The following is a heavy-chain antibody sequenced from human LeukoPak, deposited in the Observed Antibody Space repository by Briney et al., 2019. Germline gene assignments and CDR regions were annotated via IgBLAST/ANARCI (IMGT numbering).Heavy chain of an antibody. CDR1: GFTFSNYW. Sequence: GGSLRLSCAASGFTFSNYWMHWVRQAPGKGLVWVSYINSDGSSTNYADSVKARFTISKDNAKNTLYLQMNSLRAEDTAVYYCARTGIAARPTVWFDPWGQGTLVTVSS. J-gene: IGHJ5*02. D-gene: IGHD6-6*01. CDR3: ARTGIAARPTVWFDP. V-gene: IGHV3-74*01. CDR2: INSDGSST.